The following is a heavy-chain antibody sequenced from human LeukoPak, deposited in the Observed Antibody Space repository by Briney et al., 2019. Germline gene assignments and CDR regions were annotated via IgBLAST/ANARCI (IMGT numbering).Heavy chain of an antibody. J-gene: IGHJ6*03. CDR2: IRSGGGYT. CDR3: AKSLHYYYYMDV. Sequence: PGGSLRLSCAASGFRLGDYWMTWVRQAPGKGLEWVSTIRSGGGYTYYADSVKGRFTISRDNSKNTLYLQMNSLRAEDTAVYNCAKSLHYYYYMDVWGKGTTVTVSS. CDR1: GFRLGDYW. V-gene: IGHV3-23*01.